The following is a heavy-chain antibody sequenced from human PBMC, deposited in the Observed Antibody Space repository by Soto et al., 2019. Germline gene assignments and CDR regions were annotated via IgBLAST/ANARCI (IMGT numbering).Heavy chain of an antibody. J-gene: IGHJ3*02. V-gene: IGHV3-23*01. CDR2: ISGSAGST. CDR3: AKGNSWSPALVLDI. D-gene: IGHD4-4*01. Sequence: EVQLLESGGGLVQTGGSLRLSCAAYGFTFRSYAMNWVRQAPGKGLEWVSAISGSAGSTYYADSVKGRFTISRDTSKNTLYLQMNCLRAEDTAVYYCAKGNSWSPALVLDIWGQGTMVTVSS. CDR1: GFTFRSYA.